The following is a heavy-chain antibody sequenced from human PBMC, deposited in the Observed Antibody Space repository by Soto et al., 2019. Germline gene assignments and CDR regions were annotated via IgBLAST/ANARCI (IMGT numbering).Heavy chain of an antibody. V-gene: IGHV1-46*03. CDR3: ARSLPAEYYDFWSGYSSPWFDP. J-gene: IGHJ5*02. CDR2: INPSGGST. Sequence: QVQLVQSGAEVKKPGASVKVSCKASGYTFTSYYMHWVRQAPGQGLEWMGIINPSGGSTSYAQKFQGRVTMTRDTSTSTVYMELSSLRSEDTAVYYCARSLPAEYYDFWSGYSSPWFDPWGQGTLVTVSS. D-gene: IGHD3-3*01. CDR1: GYTFTSYY.